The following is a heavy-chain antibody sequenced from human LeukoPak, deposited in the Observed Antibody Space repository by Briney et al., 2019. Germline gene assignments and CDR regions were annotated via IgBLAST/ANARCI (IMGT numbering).Heavy chain of an antibody. CDR3: ARGEPGYCSGGSCYPFDY. CDR2: INHSGSI. D-gene: IGHD2-15*01. V-gene: IGHV4-34*01. Sequence: PSETLSLTCAVYGGSFSGYYWSWIRQPPGKGLEWIGEINHSGSINYNPSLKSRVTISVDTSKNQFSLKLSSVTAADTAVYYCARGEPGYCSGGSCYPFDYWGQGTLVTVSS. CDR1: GGSFSGYY. J-gene: IGHJ4*02.